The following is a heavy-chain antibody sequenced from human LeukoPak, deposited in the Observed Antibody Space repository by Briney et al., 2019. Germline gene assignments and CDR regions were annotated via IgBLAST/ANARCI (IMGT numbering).Heavy chain of an antibody. CDR2: IYPGDSDS. CDR1: GYTFTNYW. Sequence: GESLKISCKASGYTFTNYWIGWVRQMPGKGLEWMGIIYPGDSDSRYSPSFQGQVTISADKSISTAYLQWGSLKASDTAMYYCARLGATLFGVAPLRRWFEYWGQGTLVTVSS. V-gene: IGHV5-51*01. D-gene: IGHD3-3*01. J-gene: IGHJ5*01. CDR3: ARLGATLFGVAPLRRWFEY.